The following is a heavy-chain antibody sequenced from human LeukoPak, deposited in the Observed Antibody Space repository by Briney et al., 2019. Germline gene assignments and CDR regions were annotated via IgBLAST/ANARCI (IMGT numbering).Heavy chain of an antibody. J-gene: IGHJ4*02. D-gene: IGHD6-13*01. CDR1: GGSIRGYY. CDR2: IYYSGGT. V-gene: IGHV4-59*01. CDR3: ARVGAPYSSSWYFSL. Sequence: SETLSLTCTVSGGSIRGYYWSWIRQPPGKGPECIGYIYYSGGTNYNPSLKSRVTISVDTSKNQFSLKLSSVTAADTAVYYCARVGAPYSSSWYFSLWGQGTLVTVSS.